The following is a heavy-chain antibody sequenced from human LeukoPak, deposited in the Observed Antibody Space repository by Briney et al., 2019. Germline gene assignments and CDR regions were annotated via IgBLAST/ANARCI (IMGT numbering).Heavy chain of an antibody. CDR3: ARDRGSPNTAMDSPVVY. Sequence: GASVKVSCKASGYTFTGYYMHWVRQASGQGLEWMGWINPNNGGTNYAQKFQGRVTMTRDTSISTVYMELSRLRSDGTAVYYCARDRGSPNTAMDSPVVYWGQGTLVTVSS. CDR2: INPNNGGT. CDR1: GYTFTGYY. V-gene: IGHV1-2*02. J-gene: IGHJ4*02. D-gene: IGHD5-18*01.